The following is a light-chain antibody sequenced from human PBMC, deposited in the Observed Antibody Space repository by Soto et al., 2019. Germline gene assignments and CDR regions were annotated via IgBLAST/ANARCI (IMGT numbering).Light chain of an antibody. CDR1: QSVSSN. CDR3: QQYNNWPRT. Sequence: EIVMTHSPATFSVSPWEGATLSCRASQSVSSNLAWYQQKPGQAPRLLIYGASSRATGIPDRFSGSGSGTDFTLTISRLEPEDFAVYYCQQYNNWPRTFGQGTKVDIK. J-gene: IGKJ1*01. V-gene: IGKV3D-15*01. CDR2: GAS.